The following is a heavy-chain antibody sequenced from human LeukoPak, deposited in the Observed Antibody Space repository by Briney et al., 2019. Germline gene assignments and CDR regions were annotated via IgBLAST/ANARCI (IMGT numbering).Heavy chain of an antibody. V-gene: IGHV3-21*01. CDR2: ISSSSSYI. J-gene: IGHJ4*02. CDR1: GFTFSSYS. D-gene: IGHD6-13*01. CDR3: ARAESAAAGTSLNFDY. Sequence: PGWSLRLSCAASGFTFSSYSMNWVRQAPGKGLEWVSSISSSSSYIYYADSVKGRFTISRDNAKNSLYLQMNTLRAEDTALYYCARAESAAAGTSLNFDYWGQGTLVTVSS.